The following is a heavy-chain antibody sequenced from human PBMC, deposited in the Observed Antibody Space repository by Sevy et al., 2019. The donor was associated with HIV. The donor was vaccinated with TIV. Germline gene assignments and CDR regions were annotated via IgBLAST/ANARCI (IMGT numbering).Heavy chain of an antibody. D-gene: IGHD3-22*01. CDR1: GFTFSSYA. Sequence: GGSLRLSCAASGFTFSSYAMSWVRQAPGKGLEWASAISGSGGSTYYADSVKRRFTMTRDNSKNTLYLQMNSLRAEDTAVYYCAKEYTYYYDTLDAFDIWGQGTMVTVSS. CDR3: AKEYTYYYDTLDAFDI. V-gene: IGHV3-23*01. J-gene: IGHJ3*02. CDR2: ISGSGGST.